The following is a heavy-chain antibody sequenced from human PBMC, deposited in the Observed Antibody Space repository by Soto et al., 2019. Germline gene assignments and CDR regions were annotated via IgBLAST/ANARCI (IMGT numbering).Heavy chain of an antibody. J-gene: IGHJ4*02. CDR1: GGTFNTYT. D-gene: IGHD5-18*01. CDR3: GRIPRYSFPTSDPLDN. Sequence: QVHLLQFGPEMKKPGSSVIVSCKASGGTFNTYTFSWVRRAPGQGLEWMGSIIPIFGTANYAPRFQGRLSITADQSSTTTYMELTSLTSEDTAFYYCGRIPRYSFPTSDPLDNWGQGTLVTVSS. V-gene: IGHV1-69*08. CDR2: IIPIFGTA.